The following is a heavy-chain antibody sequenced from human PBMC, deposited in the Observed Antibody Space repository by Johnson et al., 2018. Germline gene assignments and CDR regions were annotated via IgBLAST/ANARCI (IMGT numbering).Heavy chain of an antibody. J-gene: IGHJ4*02. CDR3: AKGEIYGDYPPFDY. V-gene: IGHV3-33*06. CDR1: GFTFSSYD. D-gene: IGHD4-17*01. CDR2: IWFDGSNK. Sequence: QVQLVQSGGGVVQPGRSLRLSCAASGFTFSSYDMHWVRQAPGKGLEWVAVIWFDGSNKYYADSVKGRFTISRDNSKNTLYLQMNSLRAEDTALYYCAKGEIYGDYPPFDYWGQGTLVTVSS.